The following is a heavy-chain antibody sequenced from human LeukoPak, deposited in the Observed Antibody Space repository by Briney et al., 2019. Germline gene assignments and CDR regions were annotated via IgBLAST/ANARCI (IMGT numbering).Heavy chain of an antibody. V-gene: IGHV4-34*01. D-gene: IGHD1-26*01. J-gene: IGHJ3*02. Sequence: SETLSLTCAVYGGSFSGYYWSWIRQPPGKGLEWIGEINHSGSTNYNPSLKSRVTISVDTSKNQFSLKLSSVTAADTAVYYCARGGGELLSAFDIWGQGTMATVSS. CDR1: GGSFSGYY. CDR2: INHSGST. CDR3: ARGGGELLSAFDI.